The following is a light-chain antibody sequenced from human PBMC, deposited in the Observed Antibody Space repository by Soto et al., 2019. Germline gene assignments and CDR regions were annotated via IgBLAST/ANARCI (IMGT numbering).Light chain of an antibody. V-gene: IGKV3-15*01. CDR1: QSVNSH. CDR3: QQYNNWPRT. Sequence: IVMTQSPATLPVSPGERATLSCRTSQSVNSHLAWYQHKPGQAHRLLIYGASSRATGIPTRFSGSGSGTEFTLTIDSLQSEDFAVYYCQQYNNWPRTFGQGTKVDIK. CDR2: GAS. J-gene: IGKJ1*01.